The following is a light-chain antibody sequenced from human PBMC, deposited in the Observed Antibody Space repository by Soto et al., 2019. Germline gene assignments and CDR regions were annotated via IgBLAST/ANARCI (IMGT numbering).Light chain of an antibody. V-gene: IGLV2-14*01. CDR2: DVT. CDR1: SSDVGGYNY. J-gene: IGLJ1*01. CDR3: SSYTHTLSPYV. Sequence: QSVLTQPASVSGTPGQSITISCTGTSSDVGGYNYVSWYQQHPVKAPKLMIYDVTNRPSGVSDRFSGSTSGNTSSLTISGLQAEDYADEYCSSYTHTLSPYVVVTG.